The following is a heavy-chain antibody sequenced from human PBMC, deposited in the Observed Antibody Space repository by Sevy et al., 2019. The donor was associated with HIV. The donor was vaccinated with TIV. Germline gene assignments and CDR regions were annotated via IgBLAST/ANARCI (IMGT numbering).Heavy chain of an antibody. J-gene: IGHJ2*01. D-gene: IGHD1-26*01. CDR3: ARQRPQWELGGWYFDL. CDR1: GGSISSSYYY. V-gene: IGHV4-39*01. Sequence: SETLSLTCTVSGGSISSSYYYWGWLRQPPGKGLEWIDSFYYSRSTYYNPSLKSRVTISVDTSKNQFSLNLSSVTAADTAVYYCARQRPQWELGGWYFDLWGRCTLVTVSS. CDR2: FYYSRST.